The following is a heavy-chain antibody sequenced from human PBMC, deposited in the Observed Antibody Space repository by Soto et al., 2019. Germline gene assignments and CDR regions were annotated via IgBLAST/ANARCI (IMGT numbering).Heavy chain of an antibody. CDR1: GGSISSSSYY. J-gene: IGHJ6*02. CDR2: IFYSGST. D-gene: IGHD2-15*01. V-gene: IGHV4-39*01. Sequence: TLSLTCTVSGGSISSSSYYWGWIRQPPGKGLEWIGSIFYSGSTYYNPSLKSRVTISVDTSKNQFSLKLSSVTAADTAVYYCARILTYCSAGSCYSDFPYYGMDVWGQGTTVTVSS. CDR3: ARILTYCSAGSCYSDFPYYGMDV.